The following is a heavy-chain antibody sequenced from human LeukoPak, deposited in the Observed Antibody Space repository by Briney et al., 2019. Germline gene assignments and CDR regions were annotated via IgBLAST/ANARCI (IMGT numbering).Heavy chain of an antibody. CDR3: ARDLDTAVTTIHFDY. J-gene: IGHJ4*02. CDR1: GFTFSSYS. V-gene: IGHV3-48*04. Sequence: GGSLRLSCAASGFTFSSYSMNWVRQAPGKGLEWVSYISSSSSTIYYADSVKGRFTISRDNAKNSLYLQMNSLRAEDTAVYYCARDLDTAVTTIHFDYWGQGTLVTVSS. D-gene: IGHD4-17*01. CDR2: ISSSSSTI.